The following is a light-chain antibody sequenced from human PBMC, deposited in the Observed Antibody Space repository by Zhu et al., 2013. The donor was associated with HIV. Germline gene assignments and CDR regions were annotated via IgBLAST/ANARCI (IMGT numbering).Light chain of an antibody. V-gene: IGKV1-9*01. CDR3: QQLNSYPIFA. Sequence: DIQLTQSPSFLSASVGDRVTITCRASQDINTYLAWYQHEPGKVPRLLIYAASTLHNGVPSRFSGSGSGTDFTLTISSLQPEDAATYYCQQLNSYPIFAFGPGTKVNIK. CDR1: QDINTY. CDR2: AAS. J-gene: IGKJ3*01.